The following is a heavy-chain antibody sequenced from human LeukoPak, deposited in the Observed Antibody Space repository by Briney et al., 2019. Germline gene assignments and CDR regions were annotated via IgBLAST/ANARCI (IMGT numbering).Heavy chain of an antibody. J-gene: IGHJ4*02. CDR1: GFTFSSYG. CDR3: AKSIRDRFYFDY. Sequence: PGGSLRLSCAASGFTFSSYGMHWVRQAPGKGLEWVAVISYDGSNKYYADSVKGRFTISRDNSKNTLYLQMNSLRAEDTAVYYCAKSIRDRFYFDYWGQGTLVTVS. CDR2: ISYDGSNK. V-gene: IGHV3-30*18. D-gene: IGHD2-21*02.